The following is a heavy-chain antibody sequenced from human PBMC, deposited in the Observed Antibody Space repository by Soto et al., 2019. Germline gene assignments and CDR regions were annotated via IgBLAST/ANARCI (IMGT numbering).Heavy chain of an antibody. D-gene: IGHD3-3*01. CDR3: TKGGDSWSGYAQH. CDR1: GFSFGNYV. CDR2: ISDSGGSS. Sequence: GGSLRLSCAASGFSFGNYVMNWVRQAPGKGLEWVSGISDSGGSSSSADSVKGRFTVSRDNSKNTLYLQMDSLTGDDTAVYYCTKGGDSWSGYAQHWGQGTLVTISS. V-gene: IGHV3-23*01. J-gene: IGHJ4*02.